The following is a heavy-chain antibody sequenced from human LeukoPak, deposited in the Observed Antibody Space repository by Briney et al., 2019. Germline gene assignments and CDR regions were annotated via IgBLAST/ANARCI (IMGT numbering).Heavy chain of an antibody. Sequence: GGSLRLSCAASGFTFRDYWMSWVRQAPGKGLEWVANIKHDGSEKYYVASVKGRFTISKDIPKNSLYLQMNSLITEDTAVYYCARTVGYLDAFDIWGQGTMVTVSS. V-gene: IGHV3-7*01. CDR3: ARTVGYLDAFDI. D-gene: IGHD3-16*02. J-gene: IGHJ3*02. CDR2: IKHDGSEK. CDR1: GFTFRDYW.